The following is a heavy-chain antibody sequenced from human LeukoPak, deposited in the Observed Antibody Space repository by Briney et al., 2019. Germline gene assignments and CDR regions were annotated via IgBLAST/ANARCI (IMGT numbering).Heavy chain of an antibody. J-gene: IGHJ4*02. CDR3: ARVNYYDSSQIIDY. Sequence: SETLSLTCTVSGGSISSYYWSWIRQPPGKELEWIGYIYYSGSTNYNPSLKSRVTISVDTSKNQFSLKLSSVTAADTAVYYCARVNYYDSSQIIDYWGQGTLVTVSS. CDR1: GGSISSYY. CDR2: IYYSGST. V-gene: IGHV4-59*01. D-gene: IGHD3-22*01.